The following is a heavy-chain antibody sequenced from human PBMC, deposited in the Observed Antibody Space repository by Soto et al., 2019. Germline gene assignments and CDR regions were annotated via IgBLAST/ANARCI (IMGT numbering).Heavy chain of an antibody. CDR1: GFTFSSYS. V-gene: IGHV3-48*01. D-gene: IGHD3-10*01. CDR2: ISSSSSTI. CDR3: ARDYDTPQIRFGEWWYYFDY. J-gene: IGHJ4*02. Sequence: GGSLRLSCAASGFTFSSYSMNWVRQAPGKGLEWVSYISSSSSTIYYADSVKGRFTISRDNAKNSLYLQMNSLRAEDTAVYYCARDYDTPQIRFGEWWYYFDYWGQGTLVTVSS.